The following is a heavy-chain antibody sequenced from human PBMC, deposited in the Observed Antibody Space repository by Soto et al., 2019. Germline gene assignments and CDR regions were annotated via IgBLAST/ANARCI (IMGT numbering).Heavy chain of an antibody. CDR3: AKLWFGADFYYGMDV. CDR1: GGSISSGGYY. D-gene: IGHD3-10*01. V-gene: IGHV4-31*03. CDR2: IYYSGST. J-gene: IGHJ6*02. Sequence: QVQLQESGPGLVKPSQTLSLTCTVSGGSISSGGYYWSWIRQQPGKGLEWIGYIYYSGSTYYNPSLKSRVTISVDTSKNQFSLKLSSVTAADTAVYYCAKLWFGADFYYGMDVWGQGTTVTVSS.